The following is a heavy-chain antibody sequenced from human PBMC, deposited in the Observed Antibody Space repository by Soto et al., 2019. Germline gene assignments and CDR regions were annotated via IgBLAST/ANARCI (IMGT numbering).Heavy chain of an antibody. CDR3: ASLPDYDILTGYYV. CDR2: IYYSGST. V-gene: IGHV4-30-4*01. J-gene: IGHJ4*02. D-gene: IGHD3-9*01. Sequence: PSETLSLTCTVSNGSISSGDYHWSWIRQPPGKGLEWIGAIYYSGSTYYNPSLKSRIRISVDTSKNQFSLKLSSVTAADTAVYYCASLPDYDILTGYYVWGQGTLVTVSS. CDR1: NGSISSGDYH.